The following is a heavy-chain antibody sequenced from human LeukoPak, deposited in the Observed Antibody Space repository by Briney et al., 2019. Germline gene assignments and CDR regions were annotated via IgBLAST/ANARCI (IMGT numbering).Heavy chain of an antibody. Sequence: SETLSLTCTVSGYSISSGYYWGWIRQPPGKGLEWIGSIYHSGSTYYNPSLKSRVTISVDTSKNQFSLKLSSVTAADTAVYYCARDLIYCSSTSCSSTPTLGFDPWGQGTLVTVSS. J-gene: IGHJ5*02. CDR2: IYHSGST. CDR3: ARDLIYCSSTSCSSTPTLGFDP. V-gene: IGHV4-38-2*02. CDR1: GYSISSGYY. D-gene: IGHD2-2*01.